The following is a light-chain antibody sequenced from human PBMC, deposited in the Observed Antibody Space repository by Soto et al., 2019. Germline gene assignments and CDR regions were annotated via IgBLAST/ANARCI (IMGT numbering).Light chain of an antibody. Sequence: EIVCAQYPGTLSSSPGERATLSCRASQSVTNSFLAWYQQKPGQAPRLLIYGVSRRATGTPDRFSGSGSGTDFTLTISGLDPEDFAVYYCQQYNRYRAFGQGTKVDIK. CDR2: GVS. V-gene: IGKV3-20*01. CDR3: QQYNRYRA. J-gene: IGKJ1*01. CDR1: QSVTNSF.